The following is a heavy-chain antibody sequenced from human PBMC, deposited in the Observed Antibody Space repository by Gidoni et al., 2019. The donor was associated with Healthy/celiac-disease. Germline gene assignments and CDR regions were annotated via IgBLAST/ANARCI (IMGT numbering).Heavy chain of an antibody. CDR1: GYTFTSYD. CDR2: MNPNSGNT. D-gene: IGHD6-19*01. CDR3: ASAGWAPHYYYYGMDV. J-gene: IGHJ6*02. V-gene: IGHV1-8*01. Sequence: QVQLVQTGAEVKKPGASVKVSCKASGYTFTSYDINWVRQATGQGLEWMGWMNPNSGNTGYAQKFQGRVTMTRNTSISTAYMELSSLRSEDTAVYYCASAGWAPHYYYYGMDVWGQGTTVTVSS.